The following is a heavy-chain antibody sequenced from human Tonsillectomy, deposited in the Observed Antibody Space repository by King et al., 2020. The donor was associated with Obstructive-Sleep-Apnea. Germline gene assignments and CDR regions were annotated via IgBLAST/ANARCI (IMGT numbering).Heavy chain of an antibody. D-gene: IGHD2-21*01. V-gene: IGHV3-30*02. Sequence: VQLVESGGGVVQPGRSLRLSCAASGCTVSSYGMHWVRQAPGKGLEWMAFIRYDGSDKYYADSVTGRFAISRANSKNTLYLQMNSLRVEDTAVYYCSKGSEVRGMDVWGQGTTVTVSS. CDR2: IRYDGSDK. CDR1: GCTVSSYG. J-gene: IGHJ6*02. CDR3: SKGSEVRGMDV.